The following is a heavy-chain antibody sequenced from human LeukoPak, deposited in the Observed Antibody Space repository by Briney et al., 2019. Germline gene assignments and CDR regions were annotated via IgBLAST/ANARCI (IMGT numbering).Heavy chain of an antibody. Sequence: QSGGSLRLSCAASGFTFSSYAMSWVCQAPGKGLEWVSAISGSGGSTYYADSVKGRFTISRDNSKNTLYLQMNSLRAEDTAVYYCAKASTIVPPLYYFDYWGQGTLVTVSS. V-gene: IGHV3-23*01. D-gene: IGHD3-22*01. CDR2: ISGSGGST. J-gene: IGHJ4*02. CDR3: AKASTIVPPLYYFDY. CDR1: GFTFSSYA.